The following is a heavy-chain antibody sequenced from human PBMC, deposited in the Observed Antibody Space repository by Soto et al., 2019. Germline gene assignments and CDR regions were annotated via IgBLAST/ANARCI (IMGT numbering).Heavy chain of an antibody. J-gene: IGHJ4*02. CDR1: GGSISSGGYY. Sequence: QVQLQESGPGLVKPSQTLSLTCTVSGGSISSGGYYWSWIRQHPGKGLEWIGYIYYSGSTYYNPSLKSRVTISVDTSKNQFSLKLSSVTAADTAVYYCARDGIAARPRGYFDYWGQGTLVTVCS. CDR2: IYYSGST. D-gene: IGHD6-6*01. CDR3: ARDGIAARPRGYFDY. V-gene: IGHV4-31*03.